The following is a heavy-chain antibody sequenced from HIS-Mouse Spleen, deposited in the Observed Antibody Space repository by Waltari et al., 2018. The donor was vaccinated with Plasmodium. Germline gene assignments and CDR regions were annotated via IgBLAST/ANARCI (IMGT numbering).Heavy chain of an antibody. CDR1: GFTFSSYG. D-gene: IGHD6-13*01. CDR3: AKDRRSSSWYVDY. J-gene: IGHJ4*02. Sequence: QVQLVESGGGVVQPGRSLRLSCAASGFTFSSYGMHGVRQAPGRGLECGGVISYDGSNKHYEDSAKGRFTIYRDNAKNTLYLQRNSLRAEDTAVYYCAKDRRSSSWYVDYWGQGTLVTVSS. V-gene: IGHV3-30*18. CDR2: ISYDGSNK.